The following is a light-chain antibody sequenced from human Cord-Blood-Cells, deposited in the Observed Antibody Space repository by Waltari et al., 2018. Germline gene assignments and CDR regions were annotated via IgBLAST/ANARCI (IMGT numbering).Light chain of an antibody. V-gene: IGKV1-39*01. CDR2: AAS. CDR1: QIISSY. CDR3: QQSYSTPWT. J-gene: IGKJ1*01. Sequence: DIQMTKSPSSLSASVGDRVTITCRASQIISSYLNWYQQKPGKAPKLLIYAASSLQSGVPSRFSGSGSGTDFTLTISSLQPEDFATYYCQQSYSTPWTFGQGTKVEIK.